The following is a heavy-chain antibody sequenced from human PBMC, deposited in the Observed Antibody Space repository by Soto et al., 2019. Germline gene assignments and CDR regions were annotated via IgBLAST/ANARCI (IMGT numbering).Heavy chain of an antibody. V-gene: IGHV4-31*03. CDR1: CGSISSGAYY. CDR3: AIYDSSGSRGFQH. Sequence: SETLSLTCTVSCGSISSGAYYWSWTRQHPGKGLEWIGYIYYSGSTYYNPSLKSRVTISVDTSKNQFSLRLSSVTAADTAVYYCAIYDSSGSRGFQHWGQGTLVTVSS. D-gene: IGHD3-22*01. J-gene: IGHJ1*01. CDR2: IYYSGST.